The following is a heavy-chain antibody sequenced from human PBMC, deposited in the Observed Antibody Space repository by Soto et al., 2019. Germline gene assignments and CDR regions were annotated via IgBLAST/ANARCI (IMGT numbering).Heavy chain of an antibody. CDR3: TRHPRGVGAPYFDY. CDR2: IRSKANSYAT. V-gene: IGHV3-73*02. J-gene: IGHJ4*02. Sequence: EVQLVESGGGLVQPGGSLKLSCAASGFTFSGSAMHWVRQASGKGLEWVGRIRSKANSYATAYAASVKGRFTISRDDSKNTAYLQMNSLKTEDTAVYYCTRHPRGVGAPYFDYWGQGTLVTVSS. CDR1: GFTFSGSA. D-gene: IGHD1-26*01.